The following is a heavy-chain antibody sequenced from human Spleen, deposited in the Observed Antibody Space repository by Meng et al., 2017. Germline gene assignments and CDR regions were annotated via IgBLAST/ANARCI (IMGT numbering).Heavy chain of an antibody. Sequence: HSGAGVKQPGASVKVSCKASGYTLTGNYIHWVRQAPGQGLEWMGRINPNNGGTNYAQKFQGRVTMTRDTSISTAYMDLSGLTSDDTAVYYCARYYYGSGSYPKWGQGTLVTVSS. CDR2: INPNNGGT. D-gene: IGHD3-10*01. CDR1: GYTLTGNY. J-gene: IGHJ4*02. CDR3: ARYYYGSGSYPK. V-gene: IGHV1-2*06.